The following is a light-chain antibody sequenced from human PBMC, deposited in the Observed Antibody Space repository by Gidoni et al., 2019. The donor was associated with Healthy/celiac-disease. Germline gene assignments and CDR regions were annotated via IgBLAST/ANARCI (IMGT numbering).Light chain of an antibody. V-gene: IGKV3-15*01. Sequence: EIVMTQSPATLSLSPGERVTLSCRASQNINSDLAWYQQKPGQAPRLLIYGASTRATGIPARYSGSGSGTDFTRTIGSLQSEDFAVYYCQQYNSWPPITFGQGTRLEIK. CDR1: QNINSD. J-gene: IGKJ5*01. CDR2: GAS. CDR3: QQYNSWPPIT.